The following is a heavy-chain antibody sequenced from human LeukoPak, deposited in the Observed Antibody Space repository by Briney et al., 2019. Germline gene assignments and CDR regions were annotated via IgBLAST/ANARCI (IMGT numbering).Heavy chain of an antibody. V-gene: IGHV5-51*01. CDR1: GYSFPNYW. CDR3: ARRAGNSGYFSDAFDI. D-gene: IGHD3-22*01. CDR2: IYPDDSAT. Sequence: GESLKISCKGSGYSFPNYWIAWVRQMPGKGLEWMCIIYPDDSATRYSPSFQGQVTISADKSISTAYLQWSSLKASDTAIYYCARRAGNSGYFSDAFDIWGQGTMGTVSS. J-gene: IGHJ3*02.